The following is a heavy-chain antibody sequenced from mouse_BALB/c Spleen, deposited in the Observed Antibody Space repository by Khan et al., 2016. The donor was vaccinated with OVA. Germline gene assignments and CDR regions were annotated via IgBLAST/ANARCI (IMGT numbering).Heavy chain of an antibody. CDR1: GYTFTSYW. D-gene: IGHD1-1*01. V-gene: IGHV1S41*01. J-gene: IGHJ4*01. Sequence: DLVKPGASVNLSCKASGYTFTSYWINWIKQRPGQGLEWIGHISPGSGNTYYNKIFTVKATLTADTSSTTAYIQLNSLSSEDSAVYFCARSNYYGSGLDAMDYWGQGTSVTVSS. CDR2: ISPGSGNT. CDR3: ARSNYYGSGLDAMDY.